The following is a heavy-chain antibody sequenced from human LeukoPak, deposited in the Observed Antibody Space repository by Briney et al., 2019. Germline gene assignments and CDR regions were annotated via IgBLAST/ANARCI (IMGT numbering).Heavy chain of an antibody. CDR3: ARQRYTSGLDAFDI. J-gene: IGHJ3*02. CDR1: GSSFTSYW. CDR2: IYPVDSDT. Sequence: GESLQISGQGSGSSFTSYWIGGVRQMPGKGLEWMGIIYPVDSDTRYSPSFQGQVTISADKSFSTPYLQWSSLKASDTAMYYCARQRYTSGLDAFDIWGQGTMVTVSS. D-gene: IGHD6-19*01. V-gene: IGHV5-51*01.